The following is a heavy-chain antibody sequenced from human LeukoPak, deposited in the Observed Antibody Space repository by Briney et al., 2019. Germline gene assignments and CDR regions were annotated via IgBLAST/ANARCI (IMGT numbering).Heavy chain of an antibody. D-gene: IGHD6-19*01. Sequence: PSETLSLTCTVSGGSISSYYWSWIRQPPGKGLEWIGYIYYSGSTNYNPSLKSRVTISVDTSKNHFSLKLSSVTAADTAVYYCARDTSSGWYGAFDIWGQGTMVTVSS. CDR2: IYYSGST. J-gene: IGHJ3*02. CDR3: ARDTSSGWYGAFDI. CDR1: GGSISSYY. V-gene: IGHV4-59*01.